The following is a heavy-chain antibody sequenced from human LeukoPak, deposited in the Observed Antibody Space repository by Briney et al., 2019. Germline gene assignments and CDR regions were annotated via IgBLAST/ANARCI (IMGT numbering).Heavy chain of an antibody. CDR1: GASISNNDYY. CDR2: VDYSGGT. V-gene: IGHV4-39*01. D-gene: IGHD5-18*01. J-gene: IGHJ4*02. CDR3: ARRSNKGPYSYITNDY. Sequence: SETLSLTCTVSGASISNNDYYWGWIRQPPGKGLEWIGSVDYSGGTYYNPSLKGRVTIAVDTSQKQVSLKVNSVTAADTAVYYCARRSNKGPYSYITNDYWGQGTLVTVSS.